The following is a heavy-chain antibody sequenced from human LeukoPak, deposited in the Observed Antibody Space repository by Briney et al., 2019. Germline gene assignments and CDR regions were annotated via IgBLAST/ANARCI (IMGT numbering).Heavy chain of an antibody. CDR3: AKALRYTYGYLDY. V-gene: IGHV3-20*04. D-gene: IGHD5-18*01. CDR1: GFTFDDYG. Sequence: GGSLRLSCAASGFTFDDYGMSWVRQAPGKGLEWVSGINWNGGSTGYADSVKGRFTISRDNSKNTLYLQMNNLRAEDTAVYYCAKALRYTYGYLDYWGQGTLVTVSS. J-gene: IGHJ4*02. CDR2: INWNGGST.